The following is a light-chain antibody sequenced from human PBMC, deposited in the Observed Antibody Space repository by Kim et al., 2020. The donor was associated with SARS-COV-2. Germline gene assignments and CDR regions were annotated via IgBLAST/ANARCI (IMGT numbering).Light chain of an antibody. J-gene: IGKJ2*01. CDR3: QQYSSYSLYT. CDR1: IGTS. CDR2: KAS. V-gene: IGKV1-5*03. Sequence: IGTSLAWYQQKPGKAPNLLIYKASTLQSGVPSRFSGSGSGTEFTLTISSLQPDDFATYYCQQYSSYSLYTFGQGTKLE.